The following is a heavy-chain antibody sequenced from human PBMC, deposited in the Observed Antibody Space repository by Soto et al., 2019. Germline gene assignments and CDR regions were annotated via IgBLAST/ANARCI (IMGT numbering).Heavy chain of an antibody. CDR3: ARAYEGDYFDY. J-gene: IGHJ4*02. V-gene: IGHV3-30*19. CDR2: ISYDGNNK. CDR1: GFTFSSYG. D-gene: IGHD3-16*01. Sequence: GSLRLSCAASGFTFSSYGMHWVRQAPGKGLEWVAVISYDGNNKFYADSVKGRFTISRDNSKNTLYLQMNSLRAEDTAVYYCARAYEGDYFDYWGQGTLVTVSS.